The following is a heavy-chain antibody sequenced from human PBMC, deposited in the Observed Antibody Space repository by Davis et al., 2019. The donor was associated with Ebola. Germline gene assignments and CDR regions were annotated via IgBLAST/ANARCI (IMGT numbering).Heavy chain of an antibody. CDR3: ARVGGYSYGYEYNYYGMDV. J-gene: IGHJ6*02. V-gene: IGHV4-59*01. CDR2: IYYSGST. Sequence: MPGGSLRLSCTVSGGSISSYYWSWIRQPPGKGLEWIGSIYYSGSTNYNPSLKSRVTISVDTSKNQFSLKLSSVTAADTAVYYCARVGGYSYGYEYNYYGMDVWGQGTTVTVSS. D-gene: IGHD5-18*01. CDR1: GGSISSYY.